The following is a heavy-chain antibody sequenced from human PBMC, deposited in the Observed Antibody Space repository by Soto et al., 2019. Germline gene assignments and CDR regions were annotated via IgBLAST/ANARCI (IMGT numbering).Heavy chain of an antibody. J-gene: IGHJ4*02. V-gene: IGHV4-59*01. Sequence: RSLTCTVSGGSISGYYWSWIRQPPGKGLQWIGYIHYSGNSNYNPSLRSRVTISVDTSKNQFSLKLASVTAADTAVYYCARLNYDLSTGYELVDSWGQGTLVTVSS. CDR1: GGSISGYY. D-gene: IGHD3-9*01. CDR3: ARLNYDLSTGYELVDS. CDR2: IHYSGNS.